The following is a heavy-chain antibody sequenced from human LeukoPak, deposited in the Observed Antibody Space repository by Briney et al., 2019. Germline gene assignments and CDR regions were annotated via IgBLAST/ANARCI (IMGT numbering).Heavy chain of an antibody. CDR2: ISAYNGNT. CDR3: ARVPTMIVGPRDAFDI. J-gene: IGHJ3*02. D-gene: IGHD3-22*01. CDR1: GYTFTSYG. Sequence: ASVKVSCKASGYTFTSYGISWVRQAPGQGLEWMGCISAYNGNTNYAQKLQGRVTMNTDTSTSTAYMELRSLRSDDTAVYYCARVPTMIVGPRDAFDIWGQGTMVTVSS. V-gene: IGHV1-18*01.